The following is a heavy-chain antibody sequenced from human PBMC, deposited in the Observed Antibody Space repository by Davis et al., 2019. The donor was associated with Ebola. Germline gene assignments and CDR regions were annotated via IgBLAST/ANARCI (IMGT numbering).Heavy chain of an antibody. CDR2: IYYSGST. V-gene: IGHV4-59*12. CDR3: ARGKDSSGYLRRYYFDY. D-gene: IGHD3-22*01. CDR1: GGSISSYY. Sequence: SETLSLTCTVSGGSISSYYWSWIRQPPGKGLEWIGYIYYSGSTNYNPSLKSRVTISVDTSKNQFSLKLSSVTAADTAVYYCARGKDSSGYLRRYYFDYWGQGTLVTVSS. J-gene: IGHJ4*02.